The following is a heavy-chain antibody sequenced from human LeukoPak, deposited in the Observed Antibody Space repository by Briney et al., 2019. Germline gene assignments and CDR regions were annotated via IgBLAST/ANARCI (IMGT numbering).Heavy chain of an antibody. Sequence: PSETLSLTCTVSGGSISNYYWNWIRQPPGKGLEGIGYIYYSGTTNYNPSLRSRVSMSVDTSKNQFSLKLSSVTAADTAVYYCARGSSMVRGVIYGREPRWFDPWGQGTLVTVSS. CDR3: ARGSSMVRGVIYGREPRWFDP. CDR1: GGSISNYY. V-gene: IGHV4-59*01. CDR2: IYYSGTT. D-gene: IGHD3-10*01. J-gene: IGHJ5*02.